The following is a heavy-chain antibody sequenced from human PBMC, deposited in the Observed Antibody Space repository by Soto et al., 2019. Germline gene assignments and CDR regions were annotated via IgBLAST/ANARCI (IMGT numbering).Heavy chain of an antibody. CDR2: ITFRGNYT. D-gene: IGHD1-1*01. Sequence: EVQLLESGGGLVSPGGSLRLSCAASGFTFISYAMSWVHQAPGQGLELLAGITFRGNYTYYANSVKGRFSLSRDNSRNRLDLQINNLKVEDTALYYCAKLGTRGVFDKWGQGTLVTGSS. V-gene: IGHV3-23*01. J-gene: IGHJ4*02. CDR3: AKLGTRGVFDK. CDR1: GFTFISYA.